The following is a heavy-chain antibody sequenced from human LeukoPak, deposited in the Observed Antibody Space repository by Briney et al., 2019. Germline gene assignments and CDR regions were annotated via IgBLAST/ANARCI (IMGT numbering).Heavy chain of an antibody. J-gene: IGHJ5*02. CDR2: IIPMLGRS. CDR3: AREDHTANNWFDP. CDR1: GGSFSSYG. D-gene: IGHD5-18*01. V-gene: IGHV1-69*05. Sequence: SVTVSCKASGGSFSSYGISWVRQAPGQGLEWMGGIIPMLGRSNYAQKFQGRVTISTDESTSTAYMEMSSLRSEDTAVYYCAREDHTANNWFDPWGQGTLVTVSS.